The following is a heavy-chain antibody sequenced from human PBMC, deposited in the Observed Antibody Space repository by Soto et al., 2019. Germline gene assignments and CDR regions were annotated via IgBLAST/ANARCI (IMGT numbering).Heavy chain of an antibody. V-gene: IGHV3-30*03. Sequence: QVQLVESGGGVVQPGRSLRLSCAASGFTFSSYGMQWVRQSQGEGPEWVAIVANDGSNQYYAESVKGRFTISRDNSKTTVFLEMDSLRPEDTAVYYCARSSGGSSWDPPDYWGQGTLVTVSS. J-gene: IGHJ4*02. CDR3: ARSSGGSSWDPPDY. D-gene: IGHD6-13*01. CDR2: VANDGSNQ. CDR1: GFTFSSYG.